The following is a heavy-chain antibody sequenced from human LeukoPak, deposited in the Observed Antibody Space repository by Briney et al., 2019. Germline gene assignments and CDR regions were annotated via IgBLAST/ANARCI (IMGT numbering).Heavy chain of an antibody. CDR1: GFTFSSYA. Sequence: GGSLRLSCAASGFTFSSYAMHWVHQAPGKGLEWVSSISSSSSYIYYADSVKGRFTISRDNAKNSLYLQMNSLRAEDTAVYYCAREATYYYDSSGYFDYWGQGTLVTVSS. CDR2: ISSSSSYI. J-gene: IGHJ4*02. CDR3: AREATYYYDSSGYFDY. V-gene: IGHV3-21*01. D-gene: IGHD3-22*01.